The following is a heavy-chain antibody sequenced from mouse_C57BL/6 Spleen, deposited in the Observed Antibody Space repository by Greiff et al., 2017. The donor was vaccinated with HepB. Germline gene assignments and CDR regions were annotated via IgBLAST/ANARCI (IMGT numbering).Heavy chain of an antibody. D-gene: IGHD2-1*01. CDR3: ARPPYGNYLYSFDY. J-gene: IGHJ2*01. CDR2: IYPSDSET. V-gene: IGHV1-61*01. CDR1: GYTFTSYW. Sequence: QVQLQQPGAELVRPGSSVKLSCKASGYTFTSYWMDWVKQRPGQGLEWIGNIYPSDSETHYNQKFKDKATLTVDKSSSTAYMQLSSLTSEDSAVYYCARPPYGNYLYSFDYWGQGTPLSVSS.